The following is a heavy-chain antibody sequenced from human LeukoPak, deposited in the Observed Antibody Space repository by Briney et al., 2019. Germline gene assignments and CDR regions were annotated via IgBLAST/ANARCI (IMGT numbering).Heavy chain of an antibody. CDR2: IKGKTDVGTT. D-gene: IGHD1-7*01. J-gene: IGHJ4*02. CDR3: TAGTGTSDFDY. Sequence: KAGGSLRLSCAASGFTFTNAWMSWVRQAPGKGLEWVGRIKGKTDVGTTDYAAPVKGRFTLLRDDSRNTVFLQTNSLKTEDTAVYYCTAGTGTSDFDYWGQGTLVTVSS. V-gene: IGHV3-15*01. CDR1: GFTFTNAW.